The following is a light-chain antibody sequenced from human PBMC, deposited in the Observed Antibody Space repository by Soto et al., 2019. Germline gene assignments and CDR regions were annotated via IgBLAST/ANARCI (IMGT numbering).Light chain of an antibody. CDR2: WAS. Sequence: DIVMTQSPDSLAVSLGERATINCKSSQSVLYSSNNKNYLAWYQQKAGQPPKLLIYWASTRESGVPDRFSGSGSGTDFTLTANSLQAEDVAVYYCQQYYTTRTFGQGTKVEIK. CDR1: QSVLYSSNNKNY. J-gene: IGKJ1*01. CDR3: QQYYTTRT. V-gene: IGKV4-1*01.